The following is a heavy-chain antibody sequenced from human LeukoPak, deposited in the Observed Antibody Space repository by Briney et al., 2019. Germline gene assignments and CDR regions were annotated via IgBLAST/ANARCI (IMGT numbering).Heavy chain of an antibody. D-gene: IGHD3-3*01. CDR3: ARAGYYDFWSGTQGCDY. V-gene: IGHV1-2*02. Sequence: ASVKVSCKASGYTFTSYDINWVRQAPGQGLEWMGWINPNSGGTNYAQKFQGRVTMTRDTSISTAYMELSRLRSDDTAVYYCARAGYYDFWSGTQGCDYWGQGTLVTVSS. CDR2: INPNSGGT. J-gene: IGHJ4*02. CDR1: GYTFTSYD.